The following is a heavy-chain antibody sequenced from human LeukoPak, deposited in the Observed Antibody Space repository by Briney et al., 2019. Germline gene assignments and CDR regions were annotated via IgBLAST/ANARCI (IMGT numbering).Heavy chain of an antibody. CDR2: IYYSGST. Sequence: SETLSLTCTVSGGSISSYYWSWIRQPPGKGPEWIGYIYYSGSTNYNPSLKSRVTISVDTSKNQFSLKLSSVTAADTAVYYCARDSGWKPRFWFDPWGQGTLVTVSS. CDR1: GGSISSYY. D-gene: IGHD1-1*01. V-gene: IGHV4-59*01. J-gene: IGHJ5*02. CDR3: ARDSGWKPRFWFDP.